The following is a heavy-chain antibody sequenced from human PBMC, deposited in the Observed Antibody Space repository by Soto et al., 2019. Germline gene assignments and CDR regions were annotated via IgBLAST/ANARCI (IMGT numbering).Heavy chain of an antibody. V-gene: IGHV4-28*01. CDR2: IYYSGTT. D-gene: IGHD1-26*01. CDR1: GYSISSSNW. J-gene: IGHJ4*02. CDR3: ARREIQGPIDY. Sequence: QVQLQESGPGLVKPSDTLSLTCAVSGYSISSSNWWGGIRQPPGKGLEWIGYIYYSGTTYYHPSLKSRVTMSVDTSKNQFSLKLTSVTAVDTAVYYCARREIQGPIDYWGQVTLVTVSS.